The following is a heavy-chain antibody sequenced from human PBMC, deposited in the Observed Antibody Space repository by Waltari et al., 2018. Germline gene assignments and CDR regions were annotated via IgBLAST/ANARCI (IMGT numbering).Heavy chain of an antibody. CDR3: ASPTPTGGSSFDY. J-gene: IGHJ4*02. D-gene: IGHD3-16*01. CDR1: VASTATYHSF. V-gene: IGHV4-39*07. Sequence: HLQLQESGPGLVKPSATLSLTCTVSVASTATYHSFWGWIRQPPGKGLEWIVTMYYTGTTYYNPSLQSRVTISVDTSKTQFSMKLSSVTAADTAVYYCASPTPTGGSSFDYWGPGTLVTVSA. CDR2: MYYTGTT.